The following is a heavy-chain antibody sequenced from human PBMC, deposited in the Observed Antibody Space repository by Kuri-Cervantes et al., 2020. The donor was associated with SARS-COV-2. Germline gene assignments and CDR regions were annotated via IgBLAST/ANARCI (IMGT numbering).Heavy chain of an antibody. D-gene: IGHD2/OR15-2a*01. Sequence: ASVKVSCKASGYTFTSYYVHWVRQAPGQGLEWVGIINPSGGSTTYAQKFQGRVTITRDTSASTAYMELSSLRSEDTAVYYCARGLYGTNFWIYYYMDVWGKGTTVTVSS. CDR3: ARGLYGTNFWIYYYMDV. CDR1: GYTFTSYY. J-gene: IGHJ6*03. CDR2: INPSGGST. V-gene: IGHV1-46*01.